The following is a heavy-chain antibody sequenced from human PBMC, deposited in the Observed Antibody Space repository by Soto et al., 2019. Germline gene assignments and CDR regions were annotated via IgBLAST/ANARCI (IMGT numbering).Heavy chain of an antibody. CDR3: ARGHRGVLDY. CDR1: GSNSGNFG. CDR2: ISNDENIK. V-gene: IGHV3-30*12. D-gene: IGHD6-6*01. Sequence: QVQLVESGGAVFHPGGSLDFSCLASGSNSGNFGMHWVRRAPGKGLEWMTVISNDENIKQDSVGGRFAVARDNAKNTLYLQLTSLRDEDTAIYYCARGHRGVLDYWGQGTLVTVSS. J-gene: IGHJ4*02.